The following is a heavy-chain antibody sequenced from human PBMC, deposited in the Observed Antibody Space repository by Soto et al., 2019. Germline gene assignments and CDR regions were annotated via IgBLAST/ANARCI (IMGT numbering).Heavy chain of an antibody. D-gene: IGHD6-6*01. CDR1: GYSFTTYG. V-gene: IGHV1-18*01. CDR2: ISGYDGHT. CDR3: GRVGSSSSPIDY. Sequence: QVQLVQSGPEVRKPGASVEVSCKTSGYSFTTYGISWVRQAPGQGLEWMGWISGYDGHTNYAQKLQGRVTMSPYTTTTTAYMELRSLRSDDTAVYYCGRVGSSSSPIDYWGPGTLVTVSS. J-gene: IGHJ4*02.